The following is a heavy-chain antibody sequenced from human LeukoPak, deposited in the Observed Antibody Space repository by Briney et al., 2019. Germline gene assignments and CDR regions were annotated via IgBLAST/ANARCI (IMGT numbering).Heavy chain of an antibody. CDR3: ARDRYGDGDAFDI. V-gene: IGHV3-48*04. CDR2: SSSSGGST. Sequence: GGSLRLSCAASGFTFSNYGMHWVRQAPGKGLEWVSYSSSSGGSTWYADSVKGRFTISRDNTYNLLYLQMNSLRAEDTAVYYCARDRYGDGDAFDIWGQGTLVTVSS. D-gene: IGHD4-17*01. J-gene: IGHJ3*02. CDR1: GFTFSNYG.